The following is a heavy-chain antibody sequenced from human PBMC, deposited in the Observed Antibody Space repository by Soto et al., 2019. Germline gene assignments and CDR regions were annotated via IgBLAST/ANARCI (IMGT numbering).Heavy chain of an antibody. CDR1: GYMFTKSA. Sequence: GSVKVSCKASGYMFTKSAMHWVRQAPGQRLEWMGWISGDSGNTKYSPKLQDRVTITRDTSASTAYMELSSLRSEDTALYYCARDGVAAGNINFDYWGQGTLVTVSS. D-gene: IGHD6-19*01. J-gene: IGHJ4*01. CDR2: ISGDSGNT. CDR3: ARDGVAAGNINFDY. V-gene: IGHV1-3*01.